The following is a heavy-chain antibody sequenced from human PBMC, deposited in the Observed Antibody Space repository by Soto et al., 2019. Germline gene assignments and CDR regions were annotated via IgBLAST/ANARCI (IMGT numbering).Heavy chain of an antibody. J-gene: IGHJ4*02. D-gene: IGHD1-26*01. Sequence: QMQLVQSGAEVKKTGSSVTVSCKALGNTFSYRYLHWVRQAPGQALEWMGWITPFSGGVNYEQKFQQRVTLTRDRSINTAYMRMSSLRSEDTAIYFCASGGAGSGPFTWELPDHWGQGTLVTVSS. V-gene: IGHV1-45*02. CDR3: ASGGAGSGPFTWELPDH. CDR1: GNTFSYRY. CDR2: ITPFSGGV.